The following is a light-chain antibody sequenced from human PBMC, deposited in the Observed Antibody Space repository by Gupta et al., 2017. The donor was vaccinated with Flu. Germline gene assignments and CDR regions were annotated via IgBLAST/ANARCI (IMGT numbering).Light chain of an antibody. J-gene: IGKJ4*01. CDR2: GAS. Sequence: EIVLTQSPGTLSLSPGERATLPCRASQSVRSRYFARYQQKPGQAPRLLLYGASNRAPGIPDGFSGSGSGTDFTLTSSRLEPEDFAVYYCQQDSSSPLTFGGGTKVEI. CDR3: QQDSSSPLT. V-gene: IGKV3-20*01. CDR1: QSVRSRY.